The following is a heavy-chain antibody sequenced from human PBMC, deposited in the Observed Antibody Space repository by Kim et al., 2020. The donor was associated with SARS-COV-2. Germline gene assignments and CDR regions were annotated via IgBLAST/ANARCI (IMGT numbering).Heavy chain of an antibody. CDR2: IHHSGST. J-gene: IGHJ5*02. CDR1: GGSFSGYY. CDR3: ARGSRYSSSWYGLRGWFDP. D-gene: IGHD6-13*01. V-gene: IGHV4-34*01. Sequence: SETLSLTCAVYGGSFSGYYCSWIRQPPGKGLEWIGEIHHSGSTNYNPSLKSRVPISVDTSKNQFSLKLSSVTAADTAVYYCARGSRYSSSWYGLRGWFDPWGQGTLVTVSS.